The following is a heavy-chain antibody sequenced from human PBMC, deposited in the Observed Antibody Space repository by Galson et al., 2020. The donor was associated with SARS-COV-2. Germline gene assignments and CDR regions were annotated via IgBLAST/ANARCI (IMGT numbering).Heavy chain of an antibody. Sequence: SETLSLTCTVSGGSISSGSYYWSWIRQPAGKGLESIGRIYTSGSTNYNPSLKSRVTISVDTSKNRFSLKLSSVTAADTAVYYCARDLPVYGGSCDIWGQGTMVTVSS. J-gene: IGHJ3*02. D-gene: IGHD4-17*01. CDR2: IYTSGST. CDR1: GGSISSGSYY. CDR3: ARDLPVYGGSCDI. V-gene: IGHV4-61*02.